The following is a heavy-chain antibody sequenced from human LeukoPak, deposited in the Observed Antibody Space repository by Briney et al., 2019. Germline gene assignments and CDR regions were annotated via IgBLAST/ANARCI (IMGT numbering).Heavy chain of an antibody. Sequence: SETPSLTCTVSGGSISSSNYYWGWIRQPPGKGLEWIGYIYYSGSTNYNPSLKSRVTISVDTSKNQFSLKLSSVTAADTAVYYCARGKYSSTPPYYYGMDVWGQGTTVTVSS. D-gene: IGHD6-13*01. J-gene: IGHJ6*02. CDR1: GGSISSSNYY. V-gene: IGHV4-61*05. CDR3: ARGKYSSTPPYYYGMDV. CDR2: IYYSGST.